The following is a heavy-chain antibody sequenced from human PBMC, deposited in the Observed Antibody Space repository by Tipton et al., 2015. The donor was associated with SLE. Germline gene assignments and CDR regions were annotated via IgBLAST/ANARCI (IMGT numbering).Heavy chain of an antibody. CDR3: ARDPARLSGIDY. CDR1: GGSISSGDYY. J-gene: IGHJ4*02. V-gene: IGHV4-30-4*01. Sequence: TLSLTCTVSGGSISSGDYYWSWIRQPPGKGLEWIGYIYYSGSTYYNPSLKSRVTISVDTSKNQFSLKLSSVTAADTAVYYCARDPARLSGIDYWGQGTLVTVSS. D-gene: IGHD3-10*01. CDR2: IYYSGST.